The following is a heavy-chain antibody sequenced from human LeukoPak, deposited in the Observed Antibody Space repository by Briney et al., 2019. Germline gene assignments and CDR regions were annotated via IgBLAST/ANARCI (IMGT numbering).Heavy chain of an antibody. V-gene: IGHV3-23*01. CDR2: ISGSGGST. D-gene: IGHD6-19*01. J-gene: IGHJ4*02. CDR1: GFTFSSYA. Sequence: GGSLRLSCAASGFTFSSYAMSWVRQAPGKGLEWVSAISGSGGSTYYADSVKGRFTISRDNSKNTLYLQMNSLRAEDTAVYYCAKDPSRASGIAVAALIPGGFDYWGQGTLVTVSS. CDR3: AKDPSRASGIAVAALIPGGFDY.